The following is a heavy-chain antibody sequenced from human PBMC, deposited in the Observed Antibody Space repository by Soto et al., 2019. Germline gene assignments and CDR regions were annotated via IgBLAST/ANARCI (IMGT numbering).Heavy chain of an antibody. CDR3: ARVAGGSRHNWFDP. CDR1: GGSISSYY. V-gene: IGHV4-59*08. J-gene: IGHJ5*02. Sequence: SETLSLTCTVSGGSISSYYWSWIRRPPGKGLEWIGYIYYSGSTNYNPSLKSRVTISVDTSKNQFSLKLSSVTAADTAVYYCARVAGGSRHNWFDPWGQGTLVTVSS. CDR2: IYYSGST. D-gene: IGHD2-15*01.